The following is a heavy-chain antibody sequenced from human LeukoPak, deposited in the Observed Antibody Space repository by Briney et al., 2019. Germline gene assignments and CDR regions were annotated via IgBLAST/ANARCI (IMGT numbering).Heavy chain of an antibody. J-gene: IGHJ4*02. CDR1: GFTFSSYA. D-gene: IGHD3-22*01. CDR2: ISGSGGST. CDR3: AKSSYYDSSGYYREYYFDY. V-gene: IGHV3-23*01. Sequence: TGGSLRLSCAASGFTFSSYAMSWVRQAPGKGLEWVSAISGSGGSTYYADSVKGRFTISRDNSKNTLYLQMNSLRAEDTAVYYCAKSSYYDSSGYYREYYFDYWGQGTLVTVSS.